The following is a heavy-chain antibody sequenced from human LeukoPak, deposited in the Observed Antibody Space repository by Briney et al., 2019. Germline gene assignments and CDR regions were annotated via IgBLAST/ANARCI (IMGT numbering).Heavy chain of an antibody. CDR2: IYSAGNT. D-gene: IGHD2-2*01. CDR1: GFTVSTNY. V-gene: IGHV3-53*01. Sequence: PGGSLRLSCAASGFTVSTNYMSWVRQAPGKGLEWVSVIYSAGNTYYADSVKGRFTISRDNSKNTLYLQMNNLTAEDTAVYYCANTNGNCCANTNGNWGQGTLVTVSS. CDR3: ANTNGNCCANTNGN. J-gene: IGHJ4*02.